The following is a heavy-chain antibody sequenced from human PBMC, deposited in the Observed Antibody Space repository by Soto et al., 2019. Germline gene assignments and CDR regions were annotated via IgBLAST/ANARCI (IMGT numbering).Heavy chain of an antibody. J-gene: IGHJ4*02. CDR1: GSSLSTSGIC. V-gene: IGHV2-70*01. CDR3: ARIRYSSGWYYFDY. D-gene: IGHD6-19*01. Sequence: PTQTLSLTCHFSGSSLSTSGICVSWLRQPPGKALEWLALIDWDDDKYYSTSLKTRLNISKDTSKNQVVLTMTNMDPVDTATYHCARIRYSSGWYYFDYWGQAILVTASS. CDR2: IDWDDDK.